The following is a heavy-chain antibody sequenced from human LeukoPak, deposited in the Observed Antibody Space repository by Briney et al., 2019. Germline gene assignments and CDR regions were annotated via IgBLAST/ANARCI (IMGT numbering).Heavy chain of an antibody. CDR3: AKVGKRGTVTTQGGYFDY. Sequence: GGSLRLSCAASGFTFSSYGMHWVRQAPGKGLEWVAVISYDGSNKYYADSVKGRFTISRDNSKNTLYLQMNSLRAEDTAVYYCAKVGKRGTVTTQGGYFDYWGQGTLVTVSS. V-gene: IGHV3-30*18. D-gene: IGHD4-17*01. CDR1: GFTFSSYG. CDR2: ISYDGSNK. J-gene: IGHJ4*02.